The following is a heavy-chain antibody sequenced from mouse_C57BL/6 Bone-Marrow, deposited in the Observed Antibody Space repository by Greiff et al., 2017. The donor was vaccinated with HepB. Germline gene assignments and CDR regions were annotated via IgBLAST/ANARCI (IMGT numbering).Heavy chain of an antibody. CDR2: ISDGGSYT. J-gene: IGHJ4*01. CDR1: GFTFSSYA. V-gene: IGHV5-4*03. D-gene: IGHD2-3*01. CDR3: ARADGYHAMDY. Sequence: EVKLMESGGGLVKPGGSLKLSCAASGFTFSSYAMSWVRQTPEKRLEWVATISDGGSYTYYPDNVKGRFTISRDNAKNNLYLQMSHLKSEDTAMYYCARADGYHAMDYWGQGTSVTVSS.